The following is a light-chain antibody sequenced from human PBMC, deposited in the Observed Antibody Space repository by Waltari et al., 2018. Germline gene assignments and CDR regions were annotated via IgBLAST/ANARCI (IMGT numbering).Light chain of an antibody. CDR2: DVT. Sequence: QSALTQPRSVSGSPGQSVTISCTGSSSDVGNYDYVSWYPQHPGKAPKLMIYDVTKRPSGVPGRFAGSKSGNTASLTISGLQAEDEAYYYGCSYAGSQTYFFGTGAKVTVL. V-gene: IGLV2-11*01. CDR1: SSDVGNYDY. J-gene: IGLJ1*01. CDR3: CSYAGSQTYF.